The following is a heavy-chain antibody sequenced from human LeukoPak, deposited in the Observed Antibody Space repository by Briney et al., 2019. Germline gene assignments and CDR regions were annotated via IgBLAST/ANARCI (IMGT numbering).Heavy chain of an antibody. J-gene: IGHJ4*02. D-gene: IGHD4-11*01. CDR1: GVSISSYY. CDR3: ARHGAADPTVTPFDY. V-gene: IGHV4-59*08. CDR2: IYYTGST. Sequence: PSETLSLSCTVSGVSISSYYWSWIRQPPGKGLEWIGYIYYTGSTNYNPSLKSRVTISVDTSKNQFSLKLNSVTAADTALYYCARHGAADPTVTPFDYWGQGTLVTVSS.